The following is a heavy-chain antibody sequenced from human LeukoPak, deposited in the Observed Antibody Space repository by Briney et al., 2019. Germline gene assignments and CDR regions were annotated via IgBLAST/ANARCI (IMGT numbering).Heavy chain of an antibody. CDR2: NSPIGSRT. D-gene: IGHD1-14*01. J-gene: IGHJ4*02. V-gene: IGHV3-23*01. CDR3: AKASTVLKPIDS. Sequence: GGSLRLSCAASGFTFSTYAMNWGRQAPGKRLEWGSANSPIGSRTYYADSLRGRFTLSRDNSKNTLYLQMHRLRAGDTAIYYCAKASTVLKPIDSWGQGTLVTVSS. CDR1: GFTFSTYA.